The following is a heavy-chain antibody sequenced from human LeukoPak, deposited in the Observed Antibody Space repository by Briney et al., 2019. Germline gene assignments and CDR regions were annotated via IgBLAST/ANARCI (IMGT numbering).Heavy chain of an antibody. CDR1: GGSISSSSYY. CDR2: IYYSGST. CDR3: ARATTMVRGGNYYGMDV. D-gene: IGHD3-10*01. J-gene: IGHJ6*02. V-gene: IGHV4-39*07. Sequence: SETLSLTCTVSGGSISSSSYYWGWIRQPPGKGLEWIGSIYYSGSTYYNPSLKSRVTISVDTSKNQFSLKLSSVTAADTAVYYCARATTMVRGGNYYGMDVWGQGTTVTVSS.